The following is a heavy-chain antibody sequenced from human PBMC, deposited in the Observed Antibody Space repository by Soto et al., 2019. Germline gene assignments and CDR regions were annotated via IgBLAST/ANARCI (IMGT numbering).Heavy chain of an antibody. D-gene: IGHD3-10*01. J-gene: IGHJ5*02. V-gene: IGHV4-34*01. Sequence: PSETLSLTCAVYGGSFSGYYWSWIRQPPGKGLEWIGEINHSGSTNYNPSLKSRVTISVDTSKNQFSLKLSSVTAADTAVYYCARARRNYYGSGSYYPALGWFDPWGQGTLVTVSS. CDR1: GGSFSGYY. CDR2: INHSGST. CDR3: ARARRNYYGSGSYYPALGWFDP.